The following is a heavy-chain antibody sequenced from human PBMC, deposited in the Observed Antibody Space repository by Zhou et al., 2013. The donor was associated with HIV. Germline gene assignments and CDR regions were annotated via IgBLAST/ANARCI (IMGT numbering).Heavy chain of an antibody. Sequence: QVQLVQSGAEVKKPGSSVKVSCKASGGTFSSYAISWVRQAPGQGLEWMGGIIPIFGTANYAQKFQGRVTITTDESTSTAYMELSSLRSEDTAVYYCAREKGYYDFWSGYYRGYFQHWGQGTLVTVSS. CDR1: GGTFSSYA. D-gene: IGHD3-3*01. J-gene: IGHJ1*01. V-gene: IGHV1-69*05. CDR2: IIPIFGTA. CDR3: AREKGYYDFWSGYYRGYFQH.